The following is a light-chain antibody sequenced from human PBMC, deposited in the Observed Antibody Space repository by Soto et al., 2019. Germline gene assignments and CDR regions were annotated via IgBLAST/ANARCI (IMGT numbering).Light chain of an antibody. J-gene: IGKJ1*01. CDR1: QSVSSD. CDR3: QQYNTWHPKMA. Sequence: VVTQSPATLSVSPGETATLSCRARQSVSSDLAWYHQRPGQAPRRLIYGASTRATGIPARFRGSGSGTEFRLTISSLQSEDFATYYCQQYNTWHPKMAFGRGTKVEIK. V-gene: IGKV3-15*01. CDR2: GAS.